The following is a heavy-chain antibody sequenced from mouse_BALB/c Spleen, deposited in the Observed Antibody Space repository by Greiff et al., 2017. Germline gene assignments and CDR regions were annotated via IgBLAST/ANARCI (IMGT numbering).Heavy chain of an antibody. V-gene: IGHV5-17*02. CDR2: ISSGSSTI. CDR1: GFTFSSFG. CDR3: ARRGVLYGSYCEFDY. Sequence: DVHLVESGGGLVQPGGSLKLSCAASGFTFSSFGMHWVRQSPEKGLEWVAYISSGSSTIYYADTVTGRFTITRDNPKNTRFLQMTSLRSEDTAMYYCARRGVLYGSYCEFDYWGQGTLVTVSA. D-gene: IGHD2-3*01. J-gene: IGHJ3*01.